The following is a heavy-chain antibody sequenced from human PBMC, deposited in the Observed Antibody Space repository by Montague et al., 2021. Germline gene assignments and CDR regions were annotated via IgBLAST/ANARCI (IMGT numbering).Heavy chain of an antibody. Sequence: SLRLSCAVSGFTVSSNYMGWVRQAPGKGLEWVSVIYTGDMTYYADSVKGRFTISRDNSKNTLHLQMNSLRVEDTAVYYCARDVPYSSGWYQDSWGQGTLVIVSS. J-gene: IGHJ4*02. D-gene: IGHD6-19*01. CDR1: GFTVSSNY. CDR3: ARDVPYSSGWYQDS. CDR2: IYTGDMT. V-gene: IGHV3-53*01.